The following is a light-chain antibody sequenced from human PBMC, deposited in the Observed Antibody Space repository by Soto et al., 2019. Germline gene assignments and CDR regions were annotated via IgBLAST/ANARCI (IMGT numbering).Light chain of an antibody. V-gene: IGKV4-1*01. Sequence: DIVMTQSPDSLAVSLGERATINCKSSQSVLYSSNNRDSLAWYQQKPELPPKLLIYWASIRASRVPDRFSGGGSGTDFALTISSLQAEDVAVYYCQQYYSTMYTFGQGTKLEIK. CDR3: QQYYSTMYT. CDR1: QSVLYSSNNRDS. J-gene: IGKJ2*01. CDR2: WAS.